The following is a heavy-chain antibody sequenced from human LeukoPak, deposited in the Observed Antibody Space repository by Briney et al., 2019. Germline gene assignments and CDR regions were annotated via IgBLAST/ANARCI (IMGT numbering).Heavy chain of an antibody. CDR1: GFTFSNYW. Sequence: PGGSLTLSCVASGFTFSNYWMSWVRQAPGKGLGWVSAISGSGGSTYYADSVKGRFTISRDNSKNTLYLQMNSLRAEDTAVYYCAKGSGYSYVNFDYWGQGTLVTVSS. CDR2: ISGSGGST. D-gene: IGHD5-18*01. J-gene: IGHJ4*02. V-gene: IGHV3-23*01. CDR3: AKGSGYSYVNFDY.